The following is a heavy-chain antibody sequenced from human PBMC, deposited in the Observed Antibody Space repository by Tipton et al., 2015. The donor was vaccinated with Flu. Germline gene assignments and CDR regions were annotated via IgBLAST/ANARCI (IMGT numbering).Heavy chain of an antibody. CDR2: IHRSGST. Sequence: TLSLTCIVSGDSIRSDYLWDWIRQPPGRGLEWIATIHRSGSTNYNPSLKSRVTISLDRSKNQFSLEMRSVTAADMALYYCARRDFSNYVSDPKSWIDRWGQGTLVIVSS. CDR3: ARRDFSNYVSDPKSWIDR. D-gene: IGHD4-11*01. CDR1: GDSIRSDYL. V-gene: IGHV4-38-2*02. J-gene: IGHJ5*02.